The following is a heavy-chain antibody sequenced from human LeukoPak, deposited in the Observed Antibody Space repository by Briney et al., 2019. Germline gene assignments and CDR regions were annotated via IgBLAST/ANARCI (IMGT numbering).Heavy chain of an antibody. V-gene: IGHV3-23*01. J-gene: IGHJ1*01. CDR1: GFTLSTNA. CDR2: ISGSGAST. Sequence: PGGSLRLSCLTSGFTLSTNAMSWVRQAPGKGLEWISGISGSGASTYYADSVKGRFTISRDDSRNTLYLQMNSLRVEDAAVYYCLLIILGGSSQHWGQGTLVSVSS. CDR3: LLIILGGSSQH. D-gene: IGHD3-3*01.